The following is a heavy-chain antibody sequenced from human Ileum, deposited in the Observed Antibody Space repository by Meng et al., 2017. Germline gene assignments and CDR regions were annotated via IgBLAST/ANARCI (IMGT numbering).Heavy chain of an antibody. J-gene: IGHJ4*02. CDR1: EFTFNNFA. V-gene: IGHV3-23*01. Sequence: EVTLLESGGVRVQPGGSLTLSCVGSEFTFNNFAMTWVRQTPGKGLEWVASLSASGRTPEYADSVKGRFTVSRDNSKNALFLHMTNLRVADTALYSCAKGISVIPTAFDHWGQGTLVTVSS. CDR2: LSASGRTP. D-gene: IGHD2/OR15-2a*01. CDR3: AKGISVIPTAFDH.